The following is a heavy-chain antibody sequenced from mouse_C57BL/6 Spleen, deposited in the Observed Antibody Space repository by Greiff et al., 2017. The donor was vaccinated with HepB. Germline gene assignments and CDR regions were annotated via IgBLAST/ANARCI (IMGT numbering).Heavy chain of an antibody. CDR3: ARSATYGSGGYFDY. D-gene: IGHD2-1*01. V-gene: IGHV1-54*01. CDR1: GYPFTNYL. CDR2: INPGSGGT. Sequence: QVQLQQSGAELVRPGTSVKVSCKASGYPFTNYLIEWVKQRPGQGLEWIGVINPGSGGTNYNEKFKGKATLTADKSSSTAYMQLSSLTSEDSAVYFCARSATYGSGGYFDYWGQGTTLTVSS. J-gene: IGHJ2*01.